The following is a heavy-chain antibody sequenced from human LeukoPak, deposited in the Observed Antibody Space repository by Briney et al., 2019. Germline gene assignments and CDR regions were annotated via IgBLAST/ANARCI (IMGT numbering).Heavy chain of an antibody. CDR1: GGSISSYY. CDR2: IYYSGST. CDR3: ARAPGGSSSWRFDP. Sequence: SETLSLTCTVSGGSISSYYWSWIRQPPGKGLEWIGCIYYSGSTNYNPSLKSRVTISVDTSKNQFSLKLSSVTAADTAVYYCARAPGGSSSWRFDPWGQGTLVTVSS. D-gene: IGHD6-13*01. J-gene: IGHJ5*02. V-gene: IGHV4-59*01.